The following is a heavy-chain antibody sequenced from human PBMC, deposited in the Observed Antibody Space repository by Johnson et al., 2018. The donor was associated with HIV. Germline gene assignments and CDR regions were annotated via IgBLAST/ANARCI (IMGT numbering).Heavy chain of an antibody. D-gene: IGHD2-15*01. CDR3: AKWQGSSGAFDI. Sequence: YAMHWVRQAPGKGLEWVAVISYDGSNKYYADSVKGRFTISRDNSKNTLYLQMNSLRGEDTAVYYCAKWQGSSGAFDIWGQGTMVTVSS. V-gene: IGHV3-30-3*02. CDR1: YA. CDR2: ISYDGSNK. J-gene: IGHJ3*02.